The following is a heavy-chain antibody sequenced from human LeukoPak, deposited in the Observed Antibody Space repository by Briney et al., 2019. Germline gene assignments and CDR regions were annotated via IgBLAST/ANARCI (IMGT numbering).Heavy chain of an antibody. CDR1: GYTFTSYG. Sequence: ASVKVSCKASGYTFTSYGISWVRQAPGQGLEWMGWISAYNGNTNYAQKLQGRVTMTTDTSTSTAYMELRSLRSDDTAVYYCARDDYYDSSGPYYFDYWGQGTLVTVSS. CDR3: ARDDYYDSSGPYYFDY. J-gene: IGHJ4*02. CDR2: ISAYNGNT. D-gene: IGHD3-22*01. V-gene: IGHV1-18*01.